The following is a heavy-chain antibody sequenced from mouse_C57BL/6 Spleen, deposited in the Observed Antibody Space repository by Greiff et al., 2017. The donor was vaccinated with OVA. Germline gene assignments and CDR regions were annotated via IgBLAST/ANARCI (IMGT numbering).Heavy chain of an antibody. CDR3: AREGVSAMDY. V-gene: IGHV1-64*01. CDR1: GYTFTSYW. CDR2: IHPNSGST. D-gene: IGHD2-2*01. Sequence: QVHVKQPGAELVKPGASVKLSCKASGYTFTSYWMHWVKQRPGQGLEWIGMIHPNSGSTNYNEKFKSKATLTVDKSSSTAYMQLSSLTSEDSAVYYCAREGVSAMDYWGQGTSVTVSS. J-gene: IGHJ4*01.